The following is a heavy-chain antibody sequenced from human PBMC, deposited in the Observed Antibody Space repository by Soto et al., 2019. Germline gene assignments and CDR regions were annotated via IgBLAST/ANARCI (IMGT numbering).Heavy chain of an antibody. Sequence: SETLSLTCTVSGGSISSYYWSWIRHPPGKGLEWIGYIYYSGSTNYNPSLKSRVTISVDTSKNQFSLKLSSVTAADTAVYYCARGEYSSSWYNYWFDPWGQGTLVTVSS. CDR1: GGSISSYY. D-gene: IGHD6-13*01. J-gene: IGHJ5*02. V-gene: IGHV4-59*01. CDR2: IYYSGST. CDR3: ARGEYSSSWYNYWFDP.